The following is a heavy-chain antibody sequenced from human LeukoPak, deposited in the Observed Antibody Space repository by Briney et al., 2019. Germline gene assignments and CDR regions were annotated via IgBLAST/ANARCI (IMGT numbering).Heavy chain of an antibody. CDR2: ISSSSSYI. CDR3: ARDTDCSSTSCHYYYYYYGMDV. CDR1: GFTFSSYS. D-gene: IGHD2-2*01. V-gene: IGHV3-21*01. Sequence: PGGSLRLSCAASGFTFSSYSMNWVRQAPGRGLEWVSSISSSSSYIYYADSVKGRFTISRDNPKNSLYLQMNSLRAEDAAVYYCARDTDCSSTSCHYYYYYYGMDVWGQGTTVTVSS. J-gene: IGHJ6*02.